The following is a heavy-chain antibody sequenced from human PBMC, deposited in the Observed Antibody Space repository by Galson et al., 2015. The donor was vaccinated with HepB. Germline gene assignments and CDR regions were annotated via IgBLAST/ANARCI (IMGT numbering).Heavy chain of an antibody. J-gene: IGHJ6*03. D-gene: IGHD2-21*01. CDR3: TTDWIRDNTCGGDCSLKGYYYYMDV. CDR2: IKSKTDDGTT. CDR1: GFTFSNAW. V-gene: IGHV3-15*01. Sequence: SLRLSCAASGFTFSNAWMSWVRQAPGKGLEWVGRIKSKTDDGTTDYAAPVKGRFTISRDDSKNTLYLQMNSLKTEDTAVYYCTTDWIRDNTCGGDCSLKGYYYYMDVWGKGTTVTVSS.